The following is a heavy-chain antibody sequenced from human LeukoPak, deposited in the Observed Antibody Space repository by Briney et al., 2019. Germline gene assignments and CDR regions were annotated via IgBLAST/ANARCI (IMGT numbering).Heavy chain of an antibody. CDR2: IYPDDSDT. V-gene: IGHV5-51*01. J-gene: IGHJ6*02. D-gene: IGHD1-20*01. CDR3: ARQSGYNWNYYGMDV. Sequence: GESLKISCQGSGYSFPSYWIGWVRQMPGKGLEWMGIIYPDDSDTRYSPSFQGQVTISVDKSISTAYLQWSSLKASDTAMYYCARQSGYNWNYYGMDVWGQGTTVTVSS. CDR1: GYSFPSYW.